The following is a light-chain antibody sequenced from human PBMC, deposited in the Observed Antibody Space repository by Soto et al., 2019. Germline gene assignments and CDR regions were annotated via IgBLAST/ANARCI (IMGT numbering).Light chain of an antibody. CDR1: QSLLHNNGISY. Sequence: DIVMTQSPVSLPVTPGEPASISCRSSQSLLHNNGISYLDWFLQKPGQSPQLLIYMTSKRAPGGPDRFSGSGAGTDVTLKISRVEADDAGIYYCMQTLHTPQLTFGGGTKVDIK. CDR3: MQTLHTPQLT. J-gene: IGKJ4*01. CDR2: MTS. V-gene: IGKV2-28*01.